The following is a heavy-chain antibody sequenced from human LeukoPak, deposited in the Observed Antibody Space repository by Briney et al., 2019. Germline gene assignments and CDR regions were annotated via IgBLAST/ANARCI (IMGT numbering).Heavy chain of an antibody. CDR1: GGSPSSGSSC. CDR3: ARVGGIYYDSSGYFDALDI. Sequence: SETLSLTCTLSGGSPSSGSSCWSWPRHPAGKGLEWIVRIYIRGSTNYNPSLKSRVTISVDTSKNQFSLKLSSVTAADTAVYYCARVGGIYYDSSGYFDALDIWGQGTMVTVSS. V-gene: IGHV4-61*02. CDR2: IYIRGST. D-gene: IGHD3-22*01. J-gene: IGHJ3*02.